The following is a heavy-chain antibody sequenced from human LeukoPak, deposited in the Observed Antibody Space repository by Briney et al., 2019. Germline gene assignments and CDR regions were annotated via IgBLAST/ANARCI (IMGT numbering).Heavy chain of an antibody. Sequence: SETLSLTCAVSTDSFSSHYWTWIRQPTGKRLEWIGYISYIGSTNYNPSLKSRVTISIDTSKNQFSLKLSSVTAADTAVYYCARDLVTVTKGFDIWGQGTMVSVSS. CDR3: ARDLVTVTKGFDI. D-gene: IGHD4-17*01. CDR1: TDSFSSHY. CDR2: ISYIGST. J-gene: IGHJ3*02. V-gene: IGHV4-59*11.